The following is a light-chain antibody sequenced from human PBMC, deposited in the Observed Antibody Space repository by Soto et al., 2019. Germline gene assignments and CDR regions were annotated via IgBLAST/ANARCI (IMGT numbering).Light chain of an antibody. CDR2: TAL. CDR3: QQTYSTPRT. V-gene: IGKV1-39*01. CDR1: QTISTA. Sequence: DIQMTQSPSSLSASVGDRVTIMCRASQTISTALNWYQQKSGKAPKFLISTALRLQSGVPSRFNGSGSGTVFTLTISSLQPEDFATYCCQQTYSTPRTFGQGTKVEIK. J-gene: IGKJ1*01.